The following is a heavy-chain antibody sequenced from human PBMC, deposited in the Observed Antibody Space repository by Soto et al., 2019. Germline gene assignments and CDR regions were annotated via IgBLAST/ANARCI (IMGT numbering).Heavy chain of an antibody. CDR3: ARGYSSSWSAYYFDY. CDR1: GGSISSGGYD. D-gene: IGHD6-13*01. V-gene: IGHV4-31*03. Sequence: SETLSLTCTVSGGSISSGGYDLSWIRQHPGKGLEWIGYIYYSGSTYYNPSLKSRVTISVDTSKNQFSLKLSSVTAADTAVYYCARGYSSSWSAYYFDYWGQGTLVTVSS. CDR2: IYYSGST. J-gene: IGHJ4*02.